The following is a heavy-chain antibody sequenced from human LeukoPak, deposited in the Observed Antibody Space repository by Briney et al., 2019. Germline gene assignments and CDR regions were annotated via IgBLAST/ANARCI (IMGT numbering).Heavy chain of an antibody. CDR1: GYTFTGYY. Sequence: ASVNVPCKASGYTFTGYYMHWVRQAPGQGLEWMGWINPNSGGTNYAQKFQGRVTMTRDTSISTAYMELSRLRSDDTAVYYCARMGYCSGGSCYSHRYYYYYYYMDVWGKGTTVTVSS. CDR3: ARMGYCSGGSCYSHRYYYYYYYMDV. V-gene: IGHV1-2*02. D-gene: IGHD2-15*01. CDR2: INPNSGGT. J-gene: IGHJ6*03.